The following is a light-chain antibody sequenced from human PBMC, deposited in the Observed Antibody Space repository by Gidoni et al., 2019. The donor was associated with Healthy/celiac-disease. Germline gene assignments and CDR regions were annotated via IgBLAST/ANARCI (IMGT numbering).Light chain of an antibody. Sequence: LVMTQSPDPLAVSLGERATINCKSSQSVLYISNNKNYLAWYQQKPGQPTKLLIYWAYTRECGVPDRCSGSGSGTDFTLTISRLQAEDVAVYYCQQYYSTPPETFXQXTKVEIK. V-gene: IGKV4-1*01. CDR2: WAY. CDR1: QSVLYISNNKNY. J-gene: IGKJ1*01. CDR3: QQYYSTPPET.